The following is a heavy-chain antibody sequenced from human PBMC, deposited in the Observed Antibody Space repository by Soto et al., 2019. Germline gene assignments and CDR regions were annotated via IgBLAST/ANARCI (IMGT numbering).Heavy chain of an antibody. D-gene: IGHD2-15*01. V-gene: IGHV1-46*01. Sequence: ASVKVSCKASGYTFTSYYMHWVRQAPGQGLEWMGIINPSGGSTSYAQKFQGRVTMTRDTSTSTVYMKLSSLRSEDTAVYYCARDMNRGVVVAEGLNFDYWGQGTLVTVSS. J-gene: IGHJ4*02. CDR3: ARDMNRGVVVAEGLNFDY. CDR2: INPSGGST. CDR1: GYTFTSYY.